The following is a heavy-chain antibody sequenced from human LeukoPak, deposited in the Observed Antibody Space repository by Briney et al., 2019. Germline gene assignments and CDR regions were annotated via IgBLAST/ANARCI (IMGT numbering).Heavy chain of an antibody. CDR3: AKDGNILQWLIYYYFDY. J-gene: IGHJ4*02. V-gene: IGHV3-23*01. CDR1: GFTFSRSA. CDR2: ISSSGNT. D-gene: IGHD6-19*01. Sequence: PGGSLRLSCAASGFTFSRSAMTWVRQPPGKGLDWVSSISSSGNTYYADSVKGRFTISRDNSKNMLYLQMNSLRVEDTAVYYCAKDGNILQWLIYYYFDYWGQGTLVTVSS.